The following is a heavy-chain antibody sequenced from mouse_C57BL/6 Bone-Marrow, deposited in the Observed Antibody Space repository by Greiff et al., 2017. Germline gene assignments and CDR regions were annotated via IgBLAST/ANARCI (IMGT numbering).Heavy chain of an antibody. Sequence: DVMLVESGGGLVKPGGSLKLSCAASGFTFSSYAMSWVRQTPEKRLEWVATISDGGSYTYYPDNVKGRFTISRDNAKNNLYLQMSHLKSEDTAMYYCARAYDYRLDYWGQGTTLTVSS. CDR1: GFTFSSYA. V-gene: IGHV5-4*03. CDR2: ISDGGSYT. J-gene: IGHJ2*01. CDR3: ARAYDYRLDY. D-gene: IGHD2-4*01.